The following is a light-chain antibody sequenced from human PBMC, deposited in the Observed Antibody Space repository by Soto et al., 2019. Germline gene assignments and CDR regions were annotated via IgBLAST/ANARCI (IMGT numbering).Light chain of an antibody. CDR1: QSTSTW. J-gene: IGKJ1*01. Sequence: DIQMTQSPSTLSASVGDRVTITCRASQSTSTWLAWYQQRPGKTPKLLISEASKLESGVPSRFSGSGSGTESPLTISSLQPDDFATYYCQQYITYPYAFGQGTKVEIK. CDR2: EAS. V-gene: IGKV1-5*03. CDR3: QQYITYPYA.